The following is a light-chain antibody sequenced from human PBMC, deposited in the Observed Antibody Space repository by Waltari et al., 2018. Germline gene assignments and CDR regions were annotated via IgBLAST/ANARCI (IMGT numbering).Light chain of an antibody. J-gene: IGKJ4*01. CDR2: EAL. CDR1: QSISSR. V-gene: IGKV1-5*01. Sequence: DIQMTQSPSTLSASVGDRVTIPCRASQSISSRLAWYQQKPGTAPKLLIHEALSLESGVPIRFSGTVSGTEFTLTISSLQPEDFGTYFCQQYKTYPLTFGGGTRVESK. CDR3: QQYKTYPLT.